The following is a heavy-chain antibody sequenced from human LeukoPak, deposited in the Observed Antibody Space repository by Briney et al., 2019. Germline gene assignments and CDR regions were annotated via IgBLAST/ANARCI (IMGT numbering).Heavy chain of an antibody. J-gene: IGHJ3*02. Sequence: GESLKISCKGSGYSFTSYWIGWVRQMPGKGLEWMGIIYPGDSDTRYSPSFQGQVTISADKSISTAYLQWSSLKASDTAMYYCARRAKGAARWSEAFDIWGQGTMVTVSS. CDR1: GYSFTSYW. D-gene: IGHD6-6*01. CDR2: IYPGDSDT. V-gene: IGHV5-51*01. CDR3: ARRAKGAARWSEAFDI.